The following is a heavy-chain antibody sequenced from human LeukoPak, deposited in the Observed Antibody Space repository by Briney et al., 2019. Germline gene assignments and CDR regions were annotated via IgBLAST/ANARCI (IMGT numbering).Heavy chain of an antibody. CDR2: IYYSGST. CDR3: ARAPGAFDI. J-gene: IGHJ3*02. CDR1: GGSISSYY. V-gene: IGHV4-59*12. Sequence: ASETLSLTCTVSGGSISSYYWSWIRQPPGKGLEWIGYIYYSGSTNYNPSLKSRVTISVDTSENHFSLKLSSVTAADTAIYFCARAPGAFDIWGQGTMVTVSS.